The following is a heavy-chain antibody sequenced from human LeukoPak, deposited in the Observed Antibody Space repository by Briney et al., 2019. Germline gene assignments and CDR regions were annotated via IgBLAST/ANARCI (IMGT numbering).Heavy chain of an antibody. J-gene: IGHJ4*01. Sequence: GGSLTLSCAASGFIYSHYGMHWVRQAPGKGLEWVAVIWSDGSNRFYAGSVKGRFTISRDNSHNTLFLQMNSLRAEDTAMYYCARDAQRGFDYSNSLEYWGHGTLVTVSS. D-gene: IGHD4-11*01. CDR1: GFIYSHYG. CDR2: IWSDGSNR. V-gene: IGHV3-33*01. CDR3: ARDAQRGFDYSNSLEY.